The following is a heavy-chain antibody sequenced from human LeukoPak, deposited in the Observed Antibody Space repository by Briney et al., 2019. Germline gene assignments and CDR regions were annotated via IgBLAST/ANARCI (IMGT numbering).Heavy chain of an antibody. CDR1: GFTISTYA. D-gene: IGHD5-24*01. V-gene: IGHV3-23*01. J-gene: IGHJ4*02. CDR3: AKDRNAWPTNFDS. CDR2: ISSSGGTT. Sequence: GGSLTLSCAVSGFTISTYAVNWVRQPPGKGLEGVSAISSSGGTTYYADSVKGRFSISRDNSKNTLYLRMNSLRAEDTAIYYCAKDRNAWPTNFDSWGQGNLVTVSA.